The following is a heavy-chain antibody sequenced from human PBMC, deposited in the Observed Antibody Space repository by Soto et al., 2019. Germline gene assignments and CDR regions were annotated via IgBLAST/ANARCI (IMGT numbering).Heavy chain of an antibody. CDR2: IKTDGSEK. V-gene: IGHV3-7*05. Sequence: EVQLVESGGCLVQPGGSLRLSCAASGFTFSDYWMSWVRPAPGKGLECVANIKTDGSEKYYVDPVKGRFTISRDNAKNSQYLQMNRLTAEDTAVYYCASSMGRGGNDYWGQGTLVAVSS. J-gene: IGHJ4*02. CDR3: ASSMGRGGNDY. D-gene: IGHD3-10*01. CDR1: GFTFSDYW.